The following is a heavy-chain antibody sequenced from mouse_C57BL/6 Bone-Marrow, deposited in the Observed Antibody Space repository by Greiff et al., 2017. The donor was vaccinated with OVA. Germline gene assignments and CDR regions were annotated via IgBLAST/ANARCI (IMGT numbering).Heavy chain of an antibody. CDR3: ARGRYYGSSYMAMDY. J-gene: IGHJ4*01. D-gene: IGHD1-1*01. V-gene: IGHV1-82*01. CDR1: GYAFSSSW. Sequence: QVQLQQSGPELVKPGASVKISCKASGYAFSSSWMNWVKQRPGKGLAWIGRIYPGDGDTNYNGKFKGKATLTADKSSSTAYMQLSSLASEDYAVYCWARGRYYGSSYMAMDYWGQGTSVTVSS. CDR2: IYPGDGDT.